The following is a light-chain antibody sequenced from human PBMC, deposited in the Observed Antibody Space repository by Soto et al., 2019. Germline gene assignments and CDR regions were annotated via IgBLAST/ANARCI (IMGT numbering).Light chain of an antibody. V-gene: IGKV3-20*01. CDR3: QHYANSVWT. J-gene: IGKJ1*01. CDR2: AAS. Sequence: IVLTQSPDTLPLSPGERATLSCRASQSVSSSQLVWYQQKPGQAPRLLIYAASIRATGIPDRFSGSGSGTAFTLTVSELETEDFAVYYCQHYANSVWTFGQGTKVEIK. CDR1: QSVSSSQ.